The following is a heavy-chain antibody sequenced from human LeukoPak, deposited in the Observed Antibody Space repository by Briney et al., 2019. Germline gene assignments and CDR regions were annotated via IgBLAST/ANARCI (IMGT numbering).Heavy chain of an antibody. CDR2: ISGSGGST. CDR3: AKKTPDYDFWSGYYTPPEYYFDY. CDR1: GFTFSSYA. D-gene: IGHD3-3*01. V-gene: IGHV3-23*01. Sequence: PGGSLRLSCAASGFTFSSYAMSWVRQAPGKGLEWVSAISGSGGSTYYADSVKGRFTISRDNSKNTLYLQMNSLRAEDTAVYYCAKKTPDYDFWSGYYTPPEYYFDYWGQGTLVTVSS. J-gene: IGHJ4*02.